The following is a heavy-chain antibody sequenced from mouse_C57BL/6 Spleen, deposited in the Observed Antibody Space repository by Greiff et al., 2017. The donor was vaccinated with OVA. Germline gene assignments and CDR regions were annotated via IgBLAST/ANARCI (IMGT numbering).Heavy chain of an antibody. D-gene: IGHD1-1*01. CDR1: GFTFSDYG. V-gene: IGHV5-17*01. CDR3: ARGLLRNPHYAMDY. J-gene: IGHJ4*01. Sequence: EVKLMESGGGLVKPGGSLKLSCAASGFTFSDYGMHWVRQAPEKGLEWVAYISSGSSTIYYADTVKGRFTISRDNAKNTLFLQMTRRRAEETAKYYGARGLLRNPHYAMDYWGQGTSVTVSS. CDR2: ISSGSSTI.